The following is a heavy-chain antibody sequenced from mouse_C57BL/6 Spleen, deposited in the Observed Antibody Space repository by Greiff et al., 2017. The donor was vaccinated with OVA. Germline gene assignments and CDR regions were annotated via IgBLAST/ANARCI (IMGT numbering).Heavy chain of an antibody. Sequence: EVHLVESGGGLVKPGGSLKLSCAASGFTFSSYTMSWVRQTPEKRLEWVATISGGGGNTYYPDSVQGRFTISRDNAENTLYLQMSSLRSEDTALYYCARRGLPSHYYAMDYWGQGTSVTVSS. CDR2: ISGGGGNT. V-gene: IGHV5-9*01. D-gene: IGHD3-1*01. CDR3: ARRGLPSHYYAMDY. CDR1: GFTFSSYT. J-gene: IGHJ4*01.